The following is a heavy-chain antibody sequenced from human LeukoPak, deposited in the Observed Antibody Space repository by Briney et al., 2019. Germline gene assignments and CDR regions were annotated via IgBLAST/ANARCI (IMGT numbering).Heavy chain of an antibody. Sequence: GASVKVSCKASGGTFSSYAISWVRQAPGQGLEWMGGIIPIFGTANYAQKFQGRVTITADESTSTAYMELSSLRSEDTAVYYCARDLGCSSTSCPTDYGMDVWGQGTTVTVSS. CDR1: GGTFSSYA. CDR3: ARDLGCSSTSCPTDYGMDV. CDR2: IIPIFGTA. J-gene: IGHJ6*02. V-gene: IGHV1-69*13. D-gene: IGHD2-2*01.